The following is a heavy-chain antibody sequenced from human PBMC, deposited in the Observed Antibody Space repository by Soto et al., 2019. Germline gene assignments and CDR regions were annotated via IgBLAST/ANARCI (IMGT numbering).Heavy chain of an antibody. D-gene: IGHD1-7*01. CDR2: IANDASSE. J-gene: IGHJ2*01. CDR1: GFTFSNSP. Sequence: QVQLVESGGGVVQSGGSLRLSCAASGFTFSNSPMHWLRQAPGKALEWVAIIANDASSEHYADSVKGRFTISRDNAENTLYQQMNSLRTEDTAVYYCAIDASANWYFVWYFDLWGRGTLVTVSS. CDR3: AIDASANWYFVWYFDL. V-gene: IGHV3-30-3*01.